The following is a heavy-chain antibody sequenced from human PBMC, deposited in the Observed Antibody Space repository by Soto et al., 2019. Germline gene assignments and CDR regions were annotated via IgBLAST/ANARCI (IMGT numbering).Heavy chain of an antibody. CDR1: GFTFSDHY. J-gene: IGHJ4*02. D-gene: IGHD3-10*01. Sequence: EVQLVESGGGLVQPGGSLRLSCAASGFTFSDHYMDWVRQAPGKGLEWVGRSKNKADSYTTEYAASVKGRFTISRDGSKTSLFLQMNSLKTEGTAVYYCTVWGSGNDFGAAWGQGILVTVSS. CDR3: TVWGSGNDFGAA. V-gene: IGHV3-72*01. CDR2: SKNKADSYTT.